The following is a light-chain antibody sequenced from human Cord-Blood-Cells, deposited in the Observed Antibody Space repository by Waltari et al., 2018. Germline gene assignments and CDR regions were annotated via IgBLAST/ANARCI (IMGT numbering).Light chain of an antibody. Sequence: DIVMTQSPDSLAVSLGERATINCKSSQSVLYSSNNKNYLAWYQQKPVQPPKLLIYGASTRESGVPDRCSGSGSGTDLTPTISSLQAEDVAVYYCQQYYSTPFTFGPGTKVDIK. CDR2: GAS. J-gene: IGKJ3*01. CDR1: QSVLYSSNNKNY. CDR3: QQYYSTPFT. V-gene: IGKV4-1*01.